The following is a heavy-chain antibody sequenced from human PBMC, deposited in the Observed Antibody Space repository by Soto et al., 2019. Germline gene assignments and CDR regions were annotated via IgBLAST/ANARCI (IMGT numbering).Heavy chain of an antibody. CDR2: ISAYNGNT. J-gene: IGHJ4*02. CDR1: GDTFTSSG. V-gene: IGHV1-18*01. D-gene: IGHD6-13*01. Sequence: ASVKVSCKASGDTFTSSGISWVRQAPGQGLEWMGWISAYNGNTKYSQKFQGRVTITRDTSASTAYMELSSLRSEDTAVYYCARDVAAADYWGQGTLVTVSS. CDR3: ARDVAAADY.